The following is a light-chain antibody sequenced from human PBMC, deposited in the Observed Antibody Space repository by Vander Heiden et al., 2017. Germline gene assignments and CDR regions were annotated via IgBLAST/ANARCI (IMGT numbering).Light chain of an antibody. V-gene: IGKV3-15*01. CDR3: QHENNCPWT. Sequence: EIVMTQSPATLSVSQGERATLSCRASQSVSSNLAWYQQKPGQAPRLLIYGASTRATGIPARFSGSGSGTEFTLTISSLQSEDFAVYYCQHENNCPWTFGQGTKVEIK. CDR2: GAS. CDR1: QSVSSN. J-gene: IGKJ1*01.